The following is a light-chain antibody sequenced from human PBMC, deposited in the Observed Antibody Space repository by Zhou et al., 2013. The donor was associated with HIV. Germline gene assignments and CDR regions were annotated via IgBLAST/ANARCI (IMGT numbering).Light chain of an antibody. J-gene: IGKJ1*01. CDR3: QQYKTEPWT. V-gene: IGKV1-9*01. CDR1: QGISSY. CDR2: AAS. Sequence: DIQLTQSPSFLSASVGDRVTITCRASQGISSYLAWYQQKPGKAPKLLIYAASTLQSGVPSRFSGSGWGTEFTLTISSLQPDDVATYYCQQYKTEPWTYGLGT.